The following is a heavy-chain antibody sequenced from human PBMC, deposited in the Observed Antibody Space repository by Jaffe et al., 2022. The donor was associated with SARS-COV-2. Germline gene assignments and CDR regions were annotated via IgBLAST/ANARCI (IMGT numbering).Heavy chain of an antibody. J-gene: IGHJ6*02. V-gene: IGHV4-61*02. Sequence: QVQLQESGPGLVKPSQTLSLTCTVSGGSISSGSYYWSWIRQPAGKGLEWIGRIYTSGSTNYNPSLKSRVTISVDTSKNQFSLKLSSVTAADTAVYYCARGRIAARPGPYYYYYGMDVWGQGTTVTVSS. CDR2: IYTSGST. D-gene: IGHD6-6*01. CDR3: ARGRIAARPGPYYYYYGMDV. CDR1: GGSISSGSYY.